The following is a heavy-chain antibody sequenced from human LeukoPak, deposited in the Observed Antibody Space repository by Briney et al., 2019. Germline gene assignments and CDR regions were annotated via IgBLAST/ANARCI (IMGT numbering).Heavy chain of an antibody. V-gene: IGHV1-8*02. CDR1: GYTFSSYD. CDR2: MNPNSGNA. CDR3: ARPETPGYSSGWYGK. D-gene: IGHD6-19*01. Sequence: ASVKVSCKASGYTFSSYDINWVRQAAGQGLEWMGWMNPNSGNAGYAQKFQGRVTMTRNTSISTAYMELSSLRSEDTAVYYCARPETPGYSSGWYGKWGQGTLVTVSS. J-gene: IGHJ4*02.